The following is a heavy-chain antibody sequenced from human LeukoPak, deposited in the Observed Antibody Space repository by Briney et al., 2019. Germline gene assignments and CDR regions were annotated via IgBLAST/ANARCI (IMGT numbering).Heavy chain of an antibody. Sequence: GGSLRLSCAASGFTFSSYGMHWVRQAPGKGLEWVAFIRYDGSNKYYADSVKGRFTISRDNSKNTLYLQMNSLRAEDTAVYYCAKGSSGYYYHLRPAFDIWGQGTMVTVSS. CDR1: GFTFSSYG. CDR3: AKGSSGYYYHLRPAFDI. J-gene: IGHJ3*02. D-gene: IGHD3-22*01. CDR2: IRYDGSNK. V-gene: IGHV3-30*02.